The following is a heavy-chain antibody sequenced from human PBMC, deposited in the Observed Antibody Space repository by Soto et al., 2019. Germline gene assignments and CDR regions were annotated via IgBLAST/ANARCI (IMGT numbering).Heavy chain of an antibody. CDR1: GFTFSDYW. CDR2: IKDDGNEK. CDR3: AMAPPGWVQFPSYYGLDV. J-gene: IGHJ6*02. V-gene: IGHV3-7*04. Sequence: EVQLVESGGGLVQPGGSLRLSCAASGFTFSDYWMSWVRQAPGKGLEWVANIKDDGNEKYHVDSVKGRFTISRDNAKSSLYLQMNSLRAEDTAVYYCAMAPPGWVQFPSYYGLDVWGQGTTVTVSS. D-gene: IGHD1-1*01.